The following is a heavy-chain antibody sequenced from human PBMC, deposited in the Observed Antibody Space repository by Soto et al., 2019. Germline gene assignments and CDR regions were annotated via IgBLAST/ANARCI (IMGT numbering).Heavy chain of an antibody. V-gene: IGHV4-30-2*01. CDR2: IYHSGTT. CDR1: GGSISSGGYS. D-gene: IGHD4-17*01. J-gene: IGHJ6*02. CDR3: ARAHYGDYGYGMDV. Sequence: SETLSPTFAVSGGSISSGGYSWSCIRQPPGKGLEWIGYIYHSGTTYYNPSLKSRVTISVDRSKNQFSLKLSSVTAADTAVYYCARAHYGDYGYGMDVWGQGTTVTVS.